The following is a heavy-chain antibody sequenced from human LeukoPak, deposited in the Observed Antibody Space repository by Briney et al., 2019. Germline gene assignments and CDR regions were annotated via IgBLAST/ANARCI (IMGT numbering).Heavy chain of an antibody. CDR1: GYSISSGYY. CDR3: ARVSTYYDFWSGYYKYYYYYYMDV. V-gene: IGHV4-38-2*02. D-gene: IGHD3-3*01. CDR2: IYHSGST. Sequence: SETLSLTCTVSGYSISSGYYWGWIRQPPGKGLEWIGSIYHSGSTYYNPSLKSRVTISVDTSKNQFSLKLSSVTAADTAVYYCARVSTYYDFWSGYYKYYYYYYMDVWGKGTTVTVSS. J-gene: IGHJ6*03.